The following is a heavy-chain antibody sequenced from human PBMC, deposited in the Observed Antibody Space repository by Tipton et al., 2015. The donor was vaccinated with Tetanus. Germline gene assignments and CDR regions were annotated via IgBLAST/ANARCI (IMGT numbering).Heavy chain of an antibody. Sequence: GSLRFSCVASGFIVSSHYMSWVRQAPGKGLEWVSVMYSGGDTYYVDSVKGRFTISRDNSKNTLYLQMNSLRAEDTAVYYCARDVGEFSSGYLSSWFDPWGQGTLVTVSS. CDR2: MYSGGDT. CDR3: ARDVGEFSSGYLSSWFDP. J-gene: IGHJ5*02. D-gene: IGHD3-3*01. V-gene: IGHV3-53*05. CDR1: GFIVSSHY.